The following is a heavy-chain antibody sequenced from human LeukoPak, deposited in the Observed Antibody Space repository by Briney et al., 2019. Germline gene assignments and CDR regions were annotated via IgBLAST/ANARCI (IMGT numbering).Heavy chain of an antibody. D-gene: IGHD3-10*01. V-gene: IGHV3-66*01. CDR2: IYSGGSA. CDR1: GFTVSSSY. J-gene: IGHJ4*02. CDR3: ARGTFSPQGSYYGH. Sequence: GSLRLSCAASGFTVSSSYMSWVRQAPGKGLEWVSVIYSGGSAYYADSVEGRFTISRDNSKNTLYLQMNSLRAEDTALYYCARGTFSPQGSYYGHWGQGTRVTVSS.